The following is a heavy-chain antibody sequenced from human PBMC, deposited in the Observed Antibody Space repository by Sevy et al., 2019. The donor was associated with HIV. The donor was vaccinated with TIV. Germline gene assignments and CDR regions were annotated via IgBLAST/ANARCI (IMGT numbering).Heavy chain of an antibody. CDR3: ARGCIHGGCYWNY. J-gene: IGHJ4*02. V-gene: IGHV1-2*02. D-gene: IGHD2-15*01. CDR2: INPNSGGT. Sequence: ASVKVSCKASGYTFTGYYVHWVRQAPGQGLEWMGWINPNSGGTNYAQKFQGTITMTRDTSITTAYMELSRLTSDDTAVYYCARGCIHGGCYWNYWGQGTLVTVSS. CDR1: GYTFTGYY.